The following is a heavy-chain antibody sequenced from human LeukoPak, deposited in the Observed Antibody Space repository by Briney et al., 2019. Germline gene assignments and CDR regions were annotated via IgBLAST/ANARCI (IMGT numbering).Heavy chain of an antibody. CDR1: GFTFSSYA. CDR3: ARPQGGRQLWLHFDY. CDR2: ISSGGSSI. V-gene: IGHV3-23*01. D-gene: IGHD5-18*01. Sequence: AGGSLRLSCAASGFTFSSYAMSWVRQAPGKGLEWVSSISSGGSSIYYADSVRGRFTISRDNSKNTLYLQMNSLRTEDTAVYYCARPQGGRQLWLHFDYWGQGTPVTVSS. J-gene: IGHJ4*02.